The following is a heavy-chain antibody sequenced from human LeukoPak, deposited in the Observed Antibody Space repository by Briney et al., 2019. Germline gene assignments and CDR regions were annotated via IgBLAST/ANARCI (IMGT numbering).Heavy chain of an antibody. CDR1: GFTFSTYA. J-gene: IGHJ4*02. D-gene: IGHD4-17*01. Sequence: GESLRLSCSASGFTFSTYAMHWVRQAPGKGLEWISYIDSDTYGNTIYYPHTVKGRFTISRDNAKNSLYLRMDSLRDEDTAVYYCARDRDYAFDYWGQGTLVTVSS. CDR3: ARDRDYAFDY. V-gene: IGHV3-48*02. CDR2: IDSDTYGNTI.